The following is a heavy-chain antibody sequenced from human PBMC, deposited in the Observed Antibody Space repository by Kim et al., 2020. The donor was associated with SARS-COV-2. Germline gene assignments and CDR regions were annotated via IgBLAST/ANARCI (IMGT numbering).Heavy chain of an antibody. D-gene: IGHD3-3*01. J-gene: IGHJ2*01. CDR1: GGSISSSSYY. V-gene: IGHV4-39*01. CDR3: ASGFLEWLLFVPGHHWYFDL. Sequence: SETLSLTCTVSGGSISSSSYYWGWIRQPPGKGLEWIGSIYYSGSTYYNPSLKSRVTISVDTSKNQFSLKLSSVTAADTAVYYCASGFLEWLLFVPGHHWYFDLWGRGTLVTVSS. CDR2: IYYSGST.